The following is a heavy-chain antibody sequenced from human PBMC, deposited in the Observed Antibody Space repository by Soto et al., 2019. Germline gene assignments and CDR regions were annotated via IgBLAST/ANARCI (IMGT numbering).Heavy chain of an antibody. CDR3: ARGHPRPVLRFLEWLPIPQFDY. D-gene: IGHD3-3*01. Sequence: SETLSLTCSVSGAVVTSGENYWSWVRQPPGKGLEWLGYIYDSGVTSYTPALKSRVTLSLDRPNNQVSLKLRSVTAADTAVYYCARGHPRPVLRFLEWLPIPQFDYWGQGTLVTVSS. CDR1: GAVVTSGENY. CDR2: IYDSGVT. V-gene: IGHV4-30-4*08. J-gene: IGHJ4*02.